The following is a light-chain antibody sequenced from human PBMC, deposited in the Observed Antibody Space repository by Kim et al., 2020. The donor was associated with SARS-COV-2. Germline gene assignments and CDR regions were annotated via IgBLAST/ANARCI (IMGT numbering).Light chain of an antibody. CDR2: DTG. J-gene: IGLJ2*01. CDR1: TGRVTSGHF. Sequence: PGGTVTLTFGSSTGRVTSGHFPFWFQQKPCPAPRTLIYDTGNRHSWTPARFSGSLLGGKAALTLSAAQAEDEADYYCLLSYSDSRVFGGGTQLTVL. V-gene: IGLV7-46*01. CDR3: LLSYSDSRV.